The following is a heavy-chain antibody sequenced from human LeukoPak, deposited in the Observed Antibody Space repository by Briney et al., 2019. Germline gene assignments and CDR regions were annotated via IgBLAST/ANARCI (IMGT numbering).Heavy chain of an antibody. Sequence: SETLSLTCTVSGGSISSYYWSWIRQPPWKGLEWIGYIYYSGSTNYNPSLKSRVTISVDTSKNQFSLKLSSVTAADTAVYYCARYYDFYYFDYWGQGTLVTVSS. CDR2: IYYSGST. CDR3: ARYYDFYYFDY. CDR1: GGSISSYY. V-gene: IGHV4-59*01. D-gene: IGHD3-3*01. J-gene: IGHJ4*02.